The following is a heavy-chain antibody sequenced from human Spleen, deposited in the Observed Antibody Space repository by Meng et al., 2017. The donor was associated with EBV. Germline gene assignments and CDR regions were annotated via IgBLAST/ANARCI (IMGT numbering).Heavy chain of an antibody. J-gene: IGHJ5*02. V-gene: IGHV4-61*01. CDR1: GASISTGSYY. D-gene: IGHD4/OR15-4a*01. CDR3: ARGGYGTNYFDP. Sequence: QVQREEAGHGLVKPSETLSLTCTVSGASISTGSYYWTWIRQTPGKGLEWLGYVYFSGSTNYNPSLKSRVTMSIDTSKNQFSLNLRSATAADAAVYFCARGGYGTNYFDPWGQGTLVTVSS. CDR2: VYFSGST.